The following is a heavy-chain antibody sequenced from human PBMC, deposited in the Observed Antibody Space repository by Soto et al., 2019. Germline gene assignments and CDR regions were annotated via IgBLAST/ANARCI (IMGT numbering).Heavy chain of an antibody. CDR1: GFTFTSSA. J-gene: IGHJ6*02. V-gene: IGHV1-58*01. D-gene: IGHD6-13*01. CDR2: IVVGSGNT. CDR3: AADAAFAAAGIFSGMDV. Sequence: ASVKVSCKASGFTFTSSAVQWVRQARGQRLEWIGWIVVGSGNTNYAQKFQERVTITRDMSTSTAYMELSSLRSEDTAVYYCAADAAFAAAGIFSGMDVWGQGTTVTVS.